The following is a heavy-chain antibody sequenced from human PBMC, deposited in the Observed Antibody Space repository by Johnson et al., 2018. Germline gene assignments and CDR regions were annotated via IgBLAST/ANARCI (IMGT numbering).Heavy chain of an antibody. CDR2: ISGSDTST. V-gene: IGHV3-23*04. D-gene: IGHD3-10*01. CDR3: ARAPGWGSGGYYGTRVYWYFDL. Sequence: EVQLVESGGDLVQPGGSLRLSCAASGFTFSSYAMRWVRQATGKGLEWVSDISGSDTSTYYADSVKGRFTISRDNSTNTFYVKMKSLKAEDPAVYYSARAPGWGSGGYYGTRVYWYFDLWGRGTLVTVAS. J-gene: IGHJ2*01. CDR1: GFTFSSYA.